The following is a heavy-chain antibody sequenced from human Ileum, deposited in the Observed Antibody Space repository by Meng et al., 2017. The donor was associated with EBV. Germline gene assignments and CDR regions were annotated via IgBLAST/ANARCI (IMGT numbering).Heavy chain of an antibody. CDR2: MYSSGTT. V-gene: IGHV4-39*07. Sequence: DAGQGLVKPSGTWSLSCTASGGSISSSSSYWGWIRQPPGKGLEWIGSMYSSGTTNYNPSLTSRVTISLDTSKNQFSLKLSSVTAADTAVYYCARGSTPAAGAYWGQGTLVTVSS. D-gene: IGHD6-13*01. CDR1: GGSISSSSSY. CDR3: ARGSTPAAGAY. J-gene: IGHJ4*02.